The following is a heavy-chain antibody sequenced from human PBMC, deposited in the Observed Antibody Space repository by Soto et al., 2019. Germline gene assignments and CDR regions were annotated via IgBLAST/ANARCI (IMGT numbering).Heavy chain of an antibody. CDR3: ARHLGYANSGYYRNWFDP. D-gene: IGHD3-22*01. Sequence: SETLSLTCTVSGGSISSYYWSWIRQPPGKGLEWIGYISYSGSTNYNPSLKSRVTISVDTSKNQFSLKLSSVTAADTAVYFCARHLGYANSGYYRNWFDPWGQGTLVTVSS. V-gene: IGHV4-59*08. CDR1: GGSISSYY. J-gene: IGHJ5*02. CDR2: ISYSGST.